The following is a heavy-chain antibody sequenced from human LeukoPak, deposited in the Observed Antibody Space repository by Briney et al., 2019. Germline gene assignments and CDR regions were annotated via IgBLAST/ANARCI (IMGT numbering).Heavy chain of an antibody. J-gene: IGHJ5*02. CDR2: THYRSKWNS. V-gene: IGHV6-1*01. D-gene: IGHD1-1*01. CDR1: GDSVSSNSAS. Sequence: SQTLSLTCAISGDSVSSNSASWNWIRQSPSRGLEWLGRTHYRSKWNSDYAVSVKSRITINPDTSKNQFSLHLESVTPEDTAVYYCARDPDNSYEWGPFDPWGQGTLVTVSS. CDR3: ARDPDNSYEWGPFDP.